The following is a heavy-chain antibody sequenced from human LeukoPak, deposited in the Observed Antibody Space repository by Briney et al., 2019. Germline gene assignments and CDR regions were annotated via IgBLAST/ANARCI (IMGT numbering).Heavy chain of an antibody. CDR1: GFTFSDYY. Sequence: GGSLRLSCAASGFTFSDYYMSWIRQAPGKGLEWVSYISSSGSTIYYADSVEGRFTISRDNAKNSLYLQMNSLRAEDTAVYYCAKEGYSGSYLGHDPFDYWGQGTLVTVSS. D-gene: IGHD1-26*01. V-gene: IGHV3-11*01. CDR3: AKEGYSGSYLGHDPFDY. CDR2: ISSSGSTI. J-gene: IGHJ4*02.